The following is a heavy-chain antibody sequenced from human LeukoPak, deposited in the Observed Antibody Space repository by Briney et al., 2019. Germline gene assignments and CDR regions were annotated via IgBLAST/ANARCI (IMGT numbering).Heavy chain of an antibody. Sequence: SETLSLTCTVSGGSISTYYWSWIRQPPGKGLEWIGYIYYTGSTNCNPSLKSRITISVDTSKNQFSLKLSSVTAADTAFYYCARSASSSSRSAFDIWGKGTMVTVSS. J-gene: IGHJ3*02. D-gene: IGHD6-6*01. CDR3: ARSASSSSRSAFDI. CDR1: GGSISTYY. V-gene: IGHV4-59*01. CDR2: IYYTGST.